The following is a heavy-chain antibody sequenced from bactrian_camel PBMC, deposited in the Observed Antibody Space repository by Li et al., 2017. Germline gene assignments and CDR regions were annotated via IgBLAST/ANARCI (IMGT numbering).Heavy chain of an antibody. D-gene: IGHD4*01. CDR3: AAAGRCYYNDVWDY. J-gene: IGHJ4*01. V-gene: IGHV3-2*01. Sequence: HVQLVESGGGLVQPGGFLTLACPAFGFTTTNYYITWVRQAPGKGLEWVSSKHSDGSKIYYADSVKGRFALSRDKAKNTVTLQMNSLIPEDTDMYYCAAAGRCYYNDVWDYWGQGTQVTVS. CDR1: GFTTTNYY. CDR2: KHSDGSKI.